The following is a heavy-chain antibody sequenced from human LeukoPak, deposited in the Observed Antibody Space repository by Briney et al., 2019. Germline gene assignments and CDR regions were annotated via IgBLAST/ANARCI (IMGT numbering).Heavy chain of an antibody. J-gene: IGHJ4*02. V-gene: IGHV3-23*01. CDR3: ATPMEPSSGWRYFDY. Sequence: PGGSLRLSCAASGFTFSSYAMSWVRQAPGKGLEWVSAISVSGISTYYTDSVKGRFTISRDNSKNTLYLQMHSLRAEDTAVYYCATPMEPSSGWRYFDYWGQGTLVTVSS. D-gene: IGHD6-19*01. CDR2: ISVSGIST. CDR1: GFTFSSYA.